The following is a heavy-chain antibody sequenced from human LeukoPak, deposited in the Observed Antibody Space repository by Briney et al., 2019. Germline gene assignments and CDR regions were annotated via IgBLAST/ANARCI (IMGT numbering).Heavy chain of an antibody. CDR2: IKSKTDGGTT. CDR3: ARDFNTAMADY. D-gene: IGHD5-18*01. Sequence: GGSLRLSCAASGFTFSNAWMSWVRQAPGKGLEWVGRIKSKTDGGTTDYAAPVKGRFTISRDDSKNTLYLQMNSLRAEDTAVYYCARDFNTAMADYWGQGTLVTVSS. CDR1: GFTFSNAW. J-gene: IGHJ4*02. V-gene: IGHV3-15*01.